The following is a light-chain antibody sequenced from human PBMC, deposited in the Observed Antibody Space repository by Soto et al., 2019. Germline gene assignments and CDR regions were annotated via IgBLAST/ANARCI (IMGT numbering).Light chain of an antibody. V-gene: IGKV1-13*02. CDR2: DAS. CDR1: QGIRRA. CDR3: QQSYSTPPT. J-gene: IGKJ5*01. Sequence: AILLTQSPSSVSASVGDRVTITCRASQGIRRALAWYQQKPGKPPHLLIYDASTLRSGVPSRFSGSGSGTDYTLTISSLQPEDFATYYCQQSYSTPPTFGQGTRLEI.